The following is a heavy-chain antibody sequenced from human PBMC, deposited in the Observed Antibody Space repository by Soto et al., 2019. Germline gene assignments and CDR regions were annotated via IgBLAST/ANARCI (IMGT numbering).Heavy chain of an antibody. Sequence: ETLSLTCTVSNGSINNPIYYWGWIRQPPGKGLEWIRSIYHTGNTYYNPSLKSRVTISVDTSKNHFSLKLSSVTAADTVVYYCSRDAYGDYYYYGMDVWGQGTTVTVSS. CDR1: NGSINNPIYY. CDR3: SRDAYGDYYYYGMDV. D-gene: IGHD4-17*01. CDR2: IYHTGNT. V-gene: IGHV4-39*07. J-gene: IGHJ6*02.